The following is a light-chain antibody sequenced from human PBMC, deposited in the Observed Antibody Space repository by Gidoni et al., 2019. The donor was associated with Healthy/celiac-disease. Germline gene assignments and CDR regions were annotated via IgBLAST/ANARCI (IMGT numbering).Light chain of an antibody. CDR2: GAS. J-gene: IGKJ4*02. Sequence: EIVMMQSPATLSVSPGERATLSCRASQSVSSNLAWYQQKPGQAPRLLIYGASNRATGIPARFSGSGSGTEFTLTISSLQSEDIAVYYCQQYDNWPLTCXGXTKVEIK. CDR3: QQYDNWPLT. CDR1: QSVSSN. V-gene: IGKV3-15*01.